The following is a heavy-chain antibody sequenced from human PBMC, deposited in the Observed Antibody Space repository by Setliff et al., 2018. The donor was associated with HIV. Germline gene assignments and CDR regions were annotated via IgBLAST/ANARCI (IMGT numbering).Heavy chain of an antibody. J-gene: IGHJ6*03. D-gene: IGHD3-16*02. CDR3: ARDRIIGRGYTIRYYYMDV. V-gene: IGHV3-48*03. CDR1: GFTFSTYE. Sequence: GGSLRLSCAASGFTFSTYEMNWVRQAPGKGLEWVSYITSSGSTIYYADSVKGRFTISRGNAKNSLYLQMNSLRAEDTAVYYCARDRIIGRGYTIRYYYMDVWGKGTTVTVSS. CDR2: ITSSGSTI.